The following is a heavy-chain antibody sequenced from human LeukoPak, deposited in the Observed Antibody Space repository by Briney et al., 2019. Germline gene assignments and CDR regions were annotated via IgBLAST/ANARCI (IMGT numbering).Heavy chain of an antibody. CDR2: INWNGDST. D-gene: IGHD3-22*01. V-gene: IGHV3-20*04. J-gene: IGHJ3*02. CDR1: GFTFDDYG. CDR3: ARDGYCDSSGFFQLPDAFDI. Sequence: GGSLRLSCAASGFTFDDYGMSWVRQAPGKGLEWVSGINWNGDSTGYADSVKGRFTVSRDNAKNSLYLQMNSLRAEDTAVYYCARDGYCDSSGFFQLPDAFDIWGQGTMVTVSS.